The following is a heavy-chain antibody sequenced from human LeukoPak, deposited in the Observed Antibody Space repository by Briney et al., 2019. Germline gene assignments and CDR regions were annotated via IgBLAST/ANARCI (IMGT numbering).Heavy chain of an antibody. CDR3: ARDRQYYYDSSGSDY. CDR2: IKQDGSEK. CDR1: GFTFSSYR. D-gene: IGHD3-22*01. J-gene: IGHJ4*02. Sequence: GGSLRLSCAASGFTFSSYRMSWVRQAPGKGLEWVANIKQDGSEKYYVDSVKGRFTISRDNAKNSLYLQMNSLRAEDTAVYYCARDRQYYYDSSGSDYWGQGTLVTVSS. V-gene: IGHV3-7*01.